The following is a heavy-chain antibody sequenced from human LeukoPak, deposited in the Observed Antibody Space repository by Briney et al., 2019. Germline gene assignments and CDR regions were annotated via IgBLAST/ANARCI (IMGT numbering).Heavy chain of an antibody. D-gene: IGHD3-10*01. J-gene: IGHJ6*02. CDR1: GFTFSSYA. V-gene: IGHV3-23*01. CDR3: ARQYDGSEDYYGSGSKYFFNYYYYGMDV. Sequence: GGSLRLSCAASGFTFSSYAMSWVRQAPGKGLEWVSAISGSGGSTYYADSVKGRFTISRDNSKNTLYLQMNSLRAEDTAVYYCARQYDGSEDYYGSGSKYFFNYYYYGMDVWGQGTTVTVSS. CDR2: ISGSGGST.